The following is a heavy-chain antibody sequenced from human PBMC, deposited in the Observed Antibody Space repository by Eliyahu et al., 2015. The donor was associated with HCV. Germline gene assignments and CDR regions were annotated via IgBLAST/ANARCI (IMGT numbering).Heavy chain of an antibody. J-gene: IGHJ4*02. CDR2: VYYRGHT. Sequence: QLQLQESGPGLXKPSETLSXTCTVPGGSIXNDKYYWXWIRQPPGKGLEWIGNVYYRGHTYYNPSLQSRVTISVDTSKNQFSLKLSSATAADTAVYYCARQMGPPYCSSTNCPGGRDSWGQGTLVIVAS. D-gene: IGHD2-2*01. CDR1: GGSIXNDKYY. CDR3: ARQMGPPYCSSTNCPGGRDS. V-gene: IGHV4-39*01.